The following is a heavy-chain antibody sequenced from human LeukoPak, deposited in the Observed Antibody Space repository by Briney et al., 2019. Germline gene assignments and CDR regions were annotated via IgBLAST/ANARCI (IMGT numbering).Heavy chain of an antibody. D-gene: IGHD7-27*01. V-gene: IGHV1-8*01. J-gene: IGHJ4*02. CDR1: GYTFTSFD. CDR3: ARGPPNWGMVGY. Sequence: ASVKVSCKASGYTFTSFDFNWVRQATGQGLEWMGWMKSNNGHTGYAQKFQGRVTMTRDTSISTAYMELSSLTFEDTAVYYCARGPPNWGMVGYWGQGTLVTVSS. CDR2: MKSNNGHT.